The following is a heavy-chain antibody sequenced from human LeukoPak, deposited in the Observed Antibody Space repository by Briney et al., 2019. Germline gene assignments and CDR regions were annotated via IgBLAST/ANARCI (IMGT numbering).Heavy chain of an antibody. V-gene: IGHV3-48*03. D-gene: IGHD6-19*01. J-gene: IGHJ4*02. CDR2: ISTRATTI. CDR1: GFTFSTYE. Sequence: GGSLRLSCAASGFTFSTYEMNWVRQAPGKGLEWVSYISTRATTIYYADSVKGRFTISRDNAKNSLYLQMNSLRAEDTAVYYCARLTWLDFDYWGQGTLVAVSS. CDR3: ARLTWLDFDY.